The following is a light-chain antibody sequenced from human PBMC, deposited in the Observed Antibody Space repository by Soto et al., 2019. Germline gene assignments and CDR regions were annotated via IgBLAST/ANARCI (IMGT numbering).Light chain of an antibody. Sequence: EIVLTQSPAILSLSPGERATLSCRASQNVITYLAWYQQKPGQAPRLLIYDASNRATGIHARFSGSGSGTDFTLTISSLEPEDFPVYYCQQRTNCLTFGPGTKVDI. CDR1: QNVITY. CDR2: DAS. CDR3: QQRTNCLT. J-gene: IGKJ3*01. V-gene: IGKV3-11*01.